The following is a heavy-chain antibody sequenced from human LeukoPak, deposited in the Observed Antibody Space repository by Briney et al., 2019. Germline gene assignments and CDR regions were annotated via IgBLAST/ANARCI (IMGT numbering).Heavy chain of an antibody. J-gene: IGHJ5*02. Sequence: SETLSLTCAVSGGSISSSNWWSWVRQPPGKGLEWIGEIYHSGSTNYNPSLKSRVTISVDKSKNQFSLKLSSVTAADTAVYYCARDPRGAAAGSNWFDPWGQGTLVTVSS. CDR2: IYHSGST. CDR1: GGSISSSNW. CDR3: ARDPRGAAAGSNWFDP. D-gene: IGHD6-13*01. V-gene: IGHV4-4*02.